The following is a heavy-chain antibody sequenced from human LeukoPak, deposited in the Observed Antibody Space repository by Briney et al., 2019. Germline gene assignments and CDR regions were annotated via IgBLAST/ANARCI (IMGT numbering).Heavy chain of an antibody. CDR3: AKSLGYSYGHPFDY. J-gene: IGHJ4*02. V-gene: IGHV3-7*03. Sequence: GGSLRLSCAASGFTFSSYWMSWVRQAPGKGLEWVANIKEDGSEKYYVDSVEGRFTISRDNSKNTLYLQMNSLRAEDTAVYYCAKSLGYSYGHPFDYWGQGTLVTVSS. CDR1: GFTFSSYW. CDR2: IKEDGSEK. D-gene: IGHD5-18*01.